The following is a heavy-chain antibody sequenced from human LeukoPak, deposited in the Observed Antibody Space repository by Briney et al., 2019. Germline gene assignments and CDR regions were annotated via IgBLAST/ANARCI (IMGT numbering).Heavy chain of an antibody. CDR2: IKQDGSEK. CDR1: GFTFSSYW. J-gene: IGHJ4*02. Sequence: GGSLRLSCGASGFTFSSYWMSWVRQAPGKGLGWVANIKQDGSEKYYVDSVKGRFTISRDNAKNSLYLQMNSLRAEDTAVYYCARGPEYYDILTGYYHFDYWGQGTLVTVSS. V-gene: IGHV3-7*03. CDR3: ARGPEYYDILTGYYHFDY. D-gene: IGHD3-9*01.